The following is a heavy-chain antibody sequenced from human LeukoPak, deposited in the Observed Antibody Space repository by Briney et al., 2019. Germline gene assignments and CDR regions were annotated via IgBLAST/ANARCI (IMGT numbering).Heavy chain of an antibody. Sequence: PVGSLRLSSAASGFTFSSYSMNWVRQAPGKGLEWVSSISSSSSYIYYADSVKGRFTISRDNAKNSLYLQMNSLRAEDTAVYYCARAEWGRSSNYWGQGTLVTVSS. CDR2: ISSSSSYI. D-gene: IGHD6-6*01. J-gene: IGHJ4*02. CDR1: GFTFSSYS. CDR3: ARAEWGRSSNY. V-gene: IGHV3-21*01.